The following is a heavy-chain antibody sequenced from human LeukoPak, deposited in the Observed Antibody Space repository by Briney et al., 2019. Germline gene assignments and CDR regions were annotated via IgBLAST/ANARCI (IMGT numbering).Heavy chain of an antibody. Sequence: GGSLRLSCAASGFTFTSYAMSWVRQAPGKGLEWVSVSVISDSSGGSGGSTYYADSVKGRFTISRDDSNNTLYLQMNNLRVEDTAFYYCAKHRSGIAASGSNYWGQGTLVSVSS. V-gene: IGHV3-23*01. CDR1: GFTFTSYA. J-gene: IGHJ4*02. CDR3: AKHRSGIAASGSNY. D-gene: IGHD6-25*01. CDR2: SGGSGGST.